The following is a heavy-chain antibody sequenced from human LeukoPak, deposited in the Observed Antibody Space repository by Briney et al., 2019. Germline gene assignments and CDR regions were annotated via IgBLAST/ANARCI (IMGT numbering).Heavy chain of an antibody. CDR2: IRCSGGST. Sequence: ETGGSLRLSCAASGFTFSSYAMSWVRQAPGKGLEWVSGIRCSGGSTYYADSVKGRFTISRDNSKNTLYLQMNSLRAEDTAVYYCAKDSPDVYGSGWNYFDYWGQGTLVTVSS. CDR3: AKDSPDVYGSGWNYFDY. V-gene: IGHV3-23*01. D-gene: IGHD6-19*01. CDR1: GFTFSSYA. J-gene: IGHJ4*02.